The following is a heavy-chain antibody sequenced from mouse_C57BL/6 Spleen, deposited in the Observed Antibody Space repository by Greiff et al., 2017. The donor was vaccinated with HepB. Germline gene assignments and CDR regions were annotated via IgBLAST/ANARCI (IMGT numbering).Heavy chain of an antibody. CDR1: GYTFTSYT. CDR3: ERRREITTGAMDY. D-gene: IGHD2-4*01. CDR2: INPSSGYT. V-gene: IGHV1-4*01. Sequence: QVQLQQSGAELARPGASVKMSCKASGYTFTSYTMHWVKQRPGQGLEWIGYINPSSGYTKYNQKFKDKATLTADKSSSTAYMQLSSLTSEDSAVYYCERRREITTGAMDYWGQGTSVTGSS. J-gene: IGHJ4*01.